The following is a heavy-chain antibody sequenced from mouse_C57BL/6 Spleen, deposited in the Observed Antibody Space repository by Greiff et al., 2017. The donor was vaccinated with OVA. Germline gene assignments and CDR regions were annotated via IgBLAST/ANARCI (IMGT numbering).Heavy chain of an antibody. CDR1: GFTFSDYG. D-gene: IGHD1-1*01. CDR3: ARAFITTVVAADY. Sequence: EVKLVESGGGLVKPGGSLKLSCAASGFTFSDYGMHWVRQAPEKGLGWVAYISSGSSTIYYADTVKGGFTISRDNAKNTLFLQMTSLRSEDTAMYYCARAFITTVVAADYWGQGTTLTVSS. CDR2: ISSGSSTI. V-gene: IGHV5-17*01. J-gene: IGHJ2*01.